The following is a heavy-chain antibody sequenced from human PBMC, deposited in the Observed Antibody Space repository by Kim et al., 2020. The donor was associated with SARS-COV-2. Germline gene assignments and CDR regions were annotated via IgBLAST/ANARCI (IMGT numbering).Heavy chain of an antibody. CDR3: ARDPYGGPTDY. D-gene: IGHD4-17*01. CDR2: IYSVGST. Sequence: GGSLRLSCAASGFTVSSNYMSWVRQAPGKGLEWVSVIYSVGSTYYADSVKGRFTISRDNSKNTLYLQMNSLRAEDTAVYYCARDPYGGPTDYWGQGTLVTVSS. J-gene: IGHJ4*02. V-gene: IGHV3-53*01. CDR1: GFTVSSNY.